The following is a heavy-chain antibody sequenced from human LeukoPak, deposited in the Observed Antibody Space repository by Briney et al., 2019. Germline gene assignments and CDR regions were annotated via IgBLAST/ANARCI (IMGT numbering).Heavy chain of an antibody. CDR3: VRAGTYGVRAVISPDV. Sequence: SETLSLTCSVSGGSISNYYWSWIRQSAGKGLEWIGRFYPNGNTMYNPSLTSRVTMSVDTSQNQFSLNLNSVTAADTAVYYCVRAGTYGVRAVISPDVWGQGTTVTVSS. V-gene: IGHV4-4*07. CDR1: GGSISNYY. D-gene: IGHD3-10*01. J-gene: IGHJ6*02. CDR2: FYPNGNT.